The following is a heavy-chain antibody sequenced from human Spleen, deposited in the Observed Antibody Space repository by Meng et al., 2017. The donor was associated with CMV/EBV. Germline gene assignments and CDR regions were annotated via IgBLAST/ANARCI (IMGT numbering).Heavy chain of an antibody. D-gene: IGHD5-24*01. CDR1: GGSISSSSYY. CDR3: ARHFYGMATTHFGY. CDR2: IYYSGST. Sequence: SGGSISSSSYYWGWIRQPPGKGLEWIGSIYYSGSTYYNPSLKSRVTISVDTSKNQFSLKLSSVTAADTAVYYCARHFYGMATTHFGYWGQGTLVTVSS. J-gene: IGHJ4*02. V-gene: IGHV4-39*01.